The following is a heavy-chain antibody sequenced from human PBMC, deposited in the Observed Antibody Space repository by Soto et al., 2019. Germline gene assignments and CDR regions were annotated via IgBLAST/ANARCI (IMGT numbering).Heavy chain of an antibody. CDR1: GYSFTSYW. CDR2: IYPGDSDT. CDR3: ASHSEAVAGTIGYFHY. V-gene: IGHV5-51*01. D-gene: IGHD6-19*01. J-gene: IGHJ4*02. Sequence: GESLKISCKGSGYSFTSYWIGWVRQMPGKGLEWMGIIYPGDSDTRYSPSFQGQVTISADKSISTAYLQWSSLKASDTAMYYCASHSEAVAGTIGYFHYWGQGTRVTVAS.